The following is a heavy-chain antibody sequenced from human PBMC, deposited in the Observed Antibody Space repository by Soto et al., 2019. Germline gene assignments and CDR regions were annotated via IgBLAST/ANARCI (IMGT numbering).Heavy chain of an antibody. CDR1: GFTFSSYW. J-gene: IGHJ3*02. CDR3: ARAGPWARTDAFDI. Sequence: GGSLRLSCAASGFTFSSYWMSWVRQAPGKGLEWVANIKQDGSEKYYVDSVKGRFTISRDNAKNSLYLQMNSLRAEDTAVYYCARAGPWARTDAFDIWGQGTMVTISS. CDR2: IKQDGSEK. V-gene: IGHV3-7*01.